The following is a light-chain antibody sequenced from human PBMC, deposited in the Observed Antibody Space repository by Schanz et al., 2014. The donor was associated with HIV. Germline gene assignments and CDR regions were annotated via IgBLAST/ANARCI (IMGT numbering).Light chain of an antibody. CDR3: QRYGSSPT. J-gene: IGKJ5*01. CDR1: QSVSSN. CDR2: GAS. Sequence: EIVMTQSPATLSVSPGERATLSCRASQSVSSNLAWYQQKPGQAPRLLIYGASTRATGIPARFSGSGSGTDFTLTISRLEPEDFAVYYCQRYGSSPTFGQGTRLEIK. V-gene: IGKV3-15*01.